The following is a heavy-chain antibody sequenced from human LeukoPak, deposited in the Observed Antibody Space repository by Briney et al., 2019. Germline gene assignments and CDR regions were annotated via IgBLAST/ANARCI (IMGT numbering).Heavy chain of an antibody. CDR3: ARGHSRYGYPDY. CDR1: AASISGFY. V-gene: IGHV4-59*01. Sequence: PSETLSLTCTVSAASISGFYWSWIRQPPGKGLEWIGYIYYSGSTHYNPSLKSRVTISLDTSKNQFSLKLSSVTAADTAVYYCARGHSRYGYPDYWGQGTLVTVSS. D-gene: IGHD5-18*01. J-gene: IGHJ4*02. CDR2: IYYSGST.